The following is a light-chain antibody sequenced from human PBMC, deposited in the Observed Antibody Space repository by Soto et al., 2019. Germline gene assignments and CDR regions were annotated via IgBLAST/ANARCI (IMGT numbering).Light chain of an antibody. V-gene: IGLV1-40*01. J-gene: IGLJ2*01. CDR1: SSNIGANSD. Sequence: QSVLTQPPSVSGAPGQRVTISCTGSSSNIGANSDVHWYQQLPGTAPKLLIYGNNNRPSGVPDRFSGPRSGTSASLAITGLQAEDEADYYCQSYDSSLSVVFGGGTKVTVL. CDR2: GNN. CDR3: QSYDSSLSVV.